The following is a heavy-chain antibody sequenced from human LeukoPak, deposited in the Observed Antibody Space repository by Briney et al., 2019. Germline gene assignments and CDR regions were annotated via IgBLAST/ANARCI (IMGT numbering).Heavy chain of an antibody. D-gene: IGHD6-13*01. J-gene: IGHJ4*02. CDR1: GFTFSSYA. CDR2: ISGSGGST. V-gene: IGHV3-23*01. CDR3: AKESTRRAAALSWFDY. Sequence: QPGGSLRLSCAASGFTFSSYAMSWVRQAPGKGLEWVSAISGSGGSTYYADSVKGRFTISRDNSKNTLYLQMNSLRAEDTAVYYCAKESTRRAAALSWFDYWGQGTLVTVSS.